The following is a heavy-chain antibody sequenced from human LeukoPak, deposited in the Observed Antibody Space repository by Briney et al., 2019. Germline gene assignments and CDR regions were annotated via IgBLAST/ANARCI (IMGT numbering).Heavy chain of an antibody. D-gene: IGHD3-22*01. J-gene: IGHJ4*02. CDR3: ARDAADYYDSSGYYHDY. V-gene: IGHV4-39*07. Sequence: PSETLSLTCTVSGGSISSSSYYWGWIRQPPGKGLEWIGSIYYSGSTYYNPSLKSRVTISVDTSKNQFSLKLSSVTAADTAVYYCARDAADYYDSSGYYHDYWGQGTLVTVSS. CDR2: IYYSGST. CDR1: GGSISSSSYY.